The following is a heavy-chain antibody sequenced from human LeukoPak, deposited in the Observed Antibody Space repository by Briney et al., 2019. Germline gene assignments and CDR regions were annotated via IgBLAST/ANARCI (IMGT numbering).Heavy chain of an antibody. CDR1: GFIFSTYG. CDR3: ARAGYSSGWYYFDY. V-gene: IGHV3-74*01. D-gene: IGHD6-19*01. J-gene: IGHJ4*02. CDR2: SKNDGRST. Sequence: GGSLRLSCAASGFIFSTYGMHWVRQAPGKGLVWVSRSKNDGRSTSYADSVKGRFTISRDSAKNTLFLQMDSLRAEDTAVYYCARAGYSSGWYYFDYWGQGTLVTVS.